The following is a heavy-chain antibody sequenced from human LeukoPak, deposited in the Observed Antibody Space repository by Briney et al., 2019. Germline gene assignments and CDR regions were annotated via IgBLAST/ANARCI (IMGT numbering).Heavy chain of an antibody. CDR3: ARQGFVASYGVDV. J-gene: IGHJ6*02. CDR1: GYSFTNYW. V-gene: IGHV5-51*01. CDR2: IYPGDSNT. Sequence: GESLKISCKGSGYSFTNYWIAWLRQTPGKGLEWMGIIYPGDSNTRYNPFFQGQVTISADKSISTAYLQWSSLKASDTAKYYCARQGFVASYGVDVWGQGTTVTVSS.